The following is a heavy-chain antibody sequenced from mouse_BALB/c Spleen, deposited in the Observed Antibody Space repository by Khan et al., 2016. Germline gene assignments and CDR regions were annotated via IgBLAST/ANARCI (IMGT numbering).Heavy chain of an antibody. CDR1: GYTFTSYV. J-gene: IGHJ4*01. CDR3: ASYDYSNDY. D-gene: IGHD2-12*01. V-gene: IGHV1S136*01. CDR2: INPYNDGT. Sequence: VRLQQSGPELVKPGASVKMSCKASGYTFTSYVMHWVKQKPGQGLEWIGYINPYNDGTKYNEKFKGKATLSSDKSCSTAYMELSSLTSQDSAVYYWASYDYSNDYWGQGTSVTVSS.